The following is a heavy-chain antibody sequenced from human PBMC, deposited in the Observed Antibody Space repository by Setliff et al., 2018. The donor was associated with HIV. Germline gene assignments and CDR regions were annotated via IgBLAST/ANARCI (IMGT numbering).Heavy chain of an antibody. CDR3: ARAGYHDSSGYYYYYMDV. D-gene: IGHD3-22*01. Sequence: GGSLRLSCAASGFTFDDYGMSWVRQAPGKGLEWVSGINWNGGRIGYADSVKGRFTISRDNAKNSLYLQMNSLRAEDTALYYCARAGYHDSSGYYYYYMDVWGKGTTVTVSS. CDR1: GFTFDDYG. J-gene: IGHJ6*03. CDR2: INWNGGRI. V-gene: IGHV3-20*04.